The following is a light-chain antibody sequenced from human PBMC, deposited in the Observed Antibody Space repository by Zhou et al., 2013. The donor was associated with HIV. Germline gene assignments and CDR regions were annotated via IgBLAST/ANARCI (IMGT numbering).Light chain of an antibody. CDR2: AAS. Sequence: IQLTQSPSSLSASVGDRVTITCRASQGISTYLAWYQQKPGKVPKLLIYAASTLQSGVPSRFSGSGSGTHFTLTISSLQPEDVATYYCQKYNSVPLTFGGGTKVEIK. CDR3: QKYNSVPLT. CDR1: QGISTY. V-gene: IGKV1-27*01. J-gene: IGKJ4*01.